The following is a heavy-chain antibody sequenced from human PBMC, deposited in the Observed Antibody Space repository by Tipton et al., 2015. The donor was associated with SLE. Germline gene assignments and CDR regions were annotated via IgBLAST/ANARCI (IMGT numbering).Heavy chain of an antibody. J-gene: IGHJ5*02. CDR1: NYSISSGYY. V-gene: IGHV4-38-2*01. CDR3: ARGTVAGNEGWFDA. D-gene: IGHD6-19*01. CDR2: VFYSGGG. Sequence: TLSLTCDVSNYSISSGYYWGWIRQPPGKGLEWIGSVFYSGGGYYNPSLRSRVTLSVDMSKNQFSLSLSSVTAADSAVYFCARGTVAGNEGWFDARGQGALVTVSS.